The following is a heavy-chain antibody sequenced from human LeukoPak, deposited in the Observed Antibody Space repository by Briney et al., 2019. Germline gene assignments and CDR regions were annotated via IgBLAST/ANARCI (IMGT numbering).Heavy chain of an antibody. CDR1: GGSFSGYY. CDR2: INHSGST. Sequence: SETLSLTCAVYGGSFSGYYWSWICQPPGKGLEWIGEINHSGSTNYNPSLKSRVTISVDTSKNQFSLKLSSVTAADTAVYYCARSYHSWNYYMDVWGKGTTVTVSS. CDR3: ARSYHSWNYYMDV. J-gene: IGHJ6*03. V-gene: IGHV4-34*01. D-gene: IGHD1-20*01.